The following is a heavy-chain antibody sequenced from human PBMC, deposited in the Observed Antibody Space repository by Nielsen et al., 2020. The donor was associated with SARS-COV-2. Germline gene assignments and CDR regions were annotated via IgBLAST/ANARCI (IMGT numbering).Heavy chain of an antibody. D-gene: IGHD4-23*01. J-gene: IGHJ6*03. CDR3: ARHDYGGNLYYYYYMDV. CDR1: GFTFDDYG. CDR2: INWNGGST. Sequence: GGSLRLSCAASGFTFDDYGMSWVRQAPGKGLEWVSGINWNGGSTGYADSVKGRFTISRDNAKNSLYLQMNSLRAEDTALYHCARHDYGGNLYYYYYMDVWGKGTTVTVSS. V-gene: IGHV3-20*01.